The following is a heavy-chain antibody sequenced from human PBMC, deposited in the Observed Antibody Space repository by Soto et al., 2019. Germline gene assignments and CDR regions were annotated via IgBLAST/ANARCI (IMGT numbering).Heavy chain of an antibody. CDR3: ARYEGGGYGMDV. Sequence: QVQLVESGGGVVQPGRSLRLSCAASGFTFSSYAMHWVRQAPGKGLEWVAVISYDGSNKYYADSVKGRFTISRDNSKNTLYRQMNSLRAEDTAVYYCARYEGGGYGMDVWGQGTTVTVSS. CDR2: ISYDGSNK. D-gene: IGHD3-16*01. J-gene: IGHJ6*02. CDR1: GFTFSSYA. V-gene: IGHV3-30-3*01.